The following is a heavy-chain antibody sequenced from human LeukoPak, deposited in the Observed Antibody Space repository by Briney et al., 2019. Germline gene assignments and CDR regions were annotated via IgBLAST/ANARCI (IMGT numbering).Heavy chain of an antibody. CDR1: GGSVSDYY. CDR2: IYHTGST. D-gene: IGHD7-27*01. V-gene: IGHV4-59*02. Sequence: SETLSLTCTISGGSVSDYYRSWIRQSPGKGLEWIGYIYHTGSTSYSPSLKSRVTISADTSQNQFSLKLSSVTAADTAVYYCASRKLGNDYWGQGTLVTVSS. J-gene: IGHJ4*02. CDR3: ASRKLGNDY.